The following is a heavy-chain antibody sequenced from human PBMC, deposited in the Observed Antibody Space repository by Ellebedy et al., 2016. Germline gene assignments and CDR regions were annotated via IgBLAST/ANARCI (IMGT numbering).Heavy chain of an antibody. V-gene: IGHV3-23*01. CDR3: AQDHSNYYGTSGYFYGD. CDR2: ISPRGIST. CDR1: GITFSSYA. Sequence: GGSLRLSXVVSGITFSSYAMSWVRQAPGKGLEWVSAISPRGISTYYADSVKGRFTISRDDSKNTLYLQINSLRAEDTAIYYCAQDHSNYYGTSGYFYGDWGQGTLVTVSS. D-gene: IGHD3-22*01. J-gene: IGHJ4*02.